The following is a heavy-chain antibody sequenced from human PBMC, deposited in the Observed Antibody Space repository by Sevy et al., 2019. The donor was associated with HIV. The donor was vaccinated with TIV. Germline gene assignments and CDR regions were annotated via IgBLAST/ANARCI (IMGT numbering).Heavy chain of an antibody. D-gene: IGHD3-16*01. CDR1: GGTFSSYA. V-gene: IGHV1-69*13. Sequence: ASVKVSCKASGGTFSSYAISWVRQAPGQGLEWMGGIIPIFGTANYAQKFQGRVTITVDESTRTAYMELSSLRSEDTAVYYCARTPSFREYYFDYWSQGTLVTVSS. CDR2: IIPIFGTA. CDR3: ARTPSFREYYFDY. J-gene: IGHJ4*02.